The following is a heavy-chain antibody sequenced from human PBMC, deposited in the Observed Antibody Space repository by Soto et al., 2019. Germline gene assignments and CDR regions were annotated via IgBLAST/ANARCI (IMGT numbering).Heavy chain of an antibody. CDR1: VGSISSGGYY. CDR2: IYYSGST. D-gene: IGHD6-13*01. Sequence: QVQLQESGPGLVKPSQTLSLTCTVSVGSISSGGYYWSWIRQHPGKGLEWIGYIYYSGSTYYNPSLKSRVTIPVYTSKNQFPRKLSPVTAAVTAVYYCATSFGVAAAGPFDYWGQRTLVTVSS. V-gene: IGHV4-31*03. CDR3: ATSFGVAAAGPFDY. J-gene: IGHJ4*02.